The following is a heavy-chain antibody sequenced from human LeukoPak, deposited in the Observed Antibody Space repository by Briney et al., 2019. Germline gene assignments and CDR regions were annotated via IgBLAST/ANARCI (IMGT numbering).Heavy chain of an antibody. V-gene: IGHV3-23*01. Sequence: PGGSLRLSCAASGFTFSNYAMSWVRQAPGKGLEWVSAISSGGGSTYYADSVKGRFTISRDNSKNTLYLQMNSLRAENTAVYYCAKSPGYSSSWYDYWGQGTLVTVSS. CDR3: AKSPGYSSSWYDY. J-gene: IGHJ4*02. CDR2: ISSGGGST. D-gene: IGHD6-13*01. CDR1: GFTFSNYA.